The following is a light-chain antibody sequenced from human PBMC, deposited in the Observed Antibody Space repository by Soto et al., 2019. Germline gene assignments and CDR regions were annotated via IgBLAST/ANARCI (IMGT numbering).Light chain of an antibody. CDR3: CSYAGDKTYV. CDR1: GSDVRTYNL. V-gene: IGLV2-23*01. Sequence: SVLTQPASVSGSPGQSITISCTVTGSDVRTYNLVSWYQHHPAKVPKLIIYEASKRPSGVSNRFSGSQPGNTASLTVSGLQAEDEADYYCCSYAGDKTYVFGSGTKVTVL. J-gene: IGLJ1*01. CDR2: EAS.